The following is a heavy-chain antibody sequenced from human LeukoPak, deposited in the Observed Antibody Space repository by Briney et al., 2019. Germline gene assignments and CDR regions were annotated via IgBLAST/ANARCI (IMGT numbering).Heavy chain of an antibody. J-gene: IGHJ4*02. CDR2: ISYDGSNK. V-gene: IGHV3-30-3*01. D-gene: IGHD3-22*01. CDR3: ARDPYYYDSSGYPHYFDY. CDR1: GFTFSSYA. Sequence: PGGCLRLSCAASGFTFSSYAMHWVRQAPGKGLEWVAVISYDGSNKYYADSVKGRFTISRDNSKNTLYLQMNSLRAEDTAVYYCARDPYYYDSSGYPHYFDYWGQGTLVTVSS.